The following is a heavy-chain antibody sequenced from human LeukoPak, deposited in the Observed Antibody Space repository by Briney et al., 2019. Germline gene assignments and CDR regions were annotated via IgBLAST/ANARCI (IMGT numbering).Heavy chain of an antibody. CDR3: ARGLGSYDSSELTWPMISF. CDR2: MNPNSGDT. Sequence: GASVKVSCKASGYTFTNYEINWVRQATGHGLEWMGWMNPNSGDTAYAQKFQGRITMTRSTSITTAYMELSGLRSEDTAVYYCARGLGSYDSSELTWPMISFWGHGTQVTVSS. D-gene: IGHD3-22*01. J-gene: IGHJ4*01. V-gene: IGHV1-8*01. CDR1: GYTFTNYE.